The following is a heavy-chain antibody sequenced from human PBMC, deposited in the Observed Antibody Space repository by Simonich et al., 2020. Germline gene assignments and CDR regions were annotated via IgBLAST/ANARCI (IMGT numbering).Heavy chain of an antibody. D-gene: IGHD5-18*01. Sequence: EVQLVESGGGLVKPGGYLRLSCAASGFTFGSYNMNWVRQAPGKGLEWVPSISSRSSYINYPESGKGRFTITRDNAKNSLYLQMNSLRAEDTAVYYCARDVDTAMVFDYWGQGTLVTVSS. CDR2: ISSRSSYI. CDR3: ARDVDTAMVFDY. J-gene: IGHJ4*02. V-gene: IGHV3-21*01. CDR1: GFTFGSYN.